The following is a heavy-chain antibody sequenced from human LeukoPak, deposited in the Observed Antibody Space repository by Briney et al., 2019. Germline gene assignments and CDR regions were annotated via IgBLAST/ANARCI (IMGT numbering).Heavy chain of an antibody. Sequence: GGSLRLSCAASGFTFSSYSMNWVRQAPGKGLEWVANIKQDGSEKYYVDSVKGRFTISRDNAKNSLYLQMNNLRAEDTAVYYCARDSSGYYSGIDYWGQGTLVTVSS. CDR3: ARDSSGYYSGIDY. CDR2: IKQDGSEK. CDR1: GFTFSSYS. D-gene: IGHD3-22*01. J-gene: IGHJ4*02. V-gene: IGHV3-7*01.